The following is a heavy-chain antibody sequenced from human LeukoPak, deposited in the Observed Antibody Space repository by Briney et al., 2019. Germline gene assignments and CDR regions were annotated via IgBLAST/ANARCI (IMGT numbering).Heavy chain of an antibody. CDR1: GYTFTSYY. CDR3: AREECSIGVCYPSGY. CDR2: INPSGGST. Sequence: WASVKVSCKASGYTFTSYYMHWVRQAPGQGLEWMGIINPSGGSTSYAQKFQGRVTMTRDTSTSTVYMELKSLRSDDTAVYYCAREECSIGVCYPSGYWGQGTLVTVSS. D-gene: IGHD2-8*01. V-gene: IGHV1-46*01. J-gene: IGHJ4*02.